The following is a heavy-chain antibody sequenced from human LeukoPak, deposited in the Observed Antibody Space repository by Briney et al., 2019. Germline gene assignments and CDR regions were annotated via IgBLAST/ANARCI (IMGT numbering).Heavy chain of an antibody. Sequence: SETLSLTCTGSGCSIRSYYWGRVRQPPRKGLEWIGRIYTSGSTNYNPSLKSRVTMSVDTSKNQFSLKLSSVTAADTAVYYCARWELRAFDIWGQGTMVTVSS. CDR3: ARWELRAFDI. CDR1: GCSIRSYY. D-gene: IGHD1-26*01. CDR2: IYTSGST. J-gene: IGHJ3*02. V-gene: IGHV4-4*07.